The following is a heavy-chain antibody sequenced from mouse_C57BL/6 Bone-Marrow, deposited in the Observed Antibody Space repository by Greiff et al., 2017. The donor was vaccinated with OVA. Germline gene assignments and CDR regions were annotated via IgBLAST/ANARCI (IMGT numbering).Heavy chain of an antibody. CDR2: IDPSDSYT. CDR3: ARSRYYYGSSYYFDY. CDR1: GYTFTSYW. J-gene: IGHJ2*01. V-gene: IGHV1-50*01. Sequence: VQLQQPGAELVKPGASVKLSCKASGYTFTSYWMQWVKQRPGQGLEWIGEIDPSDSYTNYNQKFKGKATLTVDTSSSTAYMQLSSLTSEDSAVYYCARSRYYYGSSYYFDYWGQGTTLTVSS. D-gene: IGHD1-1*01.